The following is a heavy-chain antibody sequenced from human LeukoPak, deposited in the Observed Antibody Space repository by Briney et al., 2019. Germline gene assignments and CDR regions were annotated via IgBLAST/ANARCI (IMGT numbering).Heavy chain of an antibody. CDR3: AKNTVFGMATTFGY. Sequence: GGSLRLSCAASGFIFSSYAMSWVRQAPGKGLQWVSVISGSGGGTHYADSVKGRFTISRDNSKNTLSLQLSVLRAEDTAVYYCAKNTVFGMATTFGYWGQGTLVTVSS. D-gene: IGHD5-24*01. J-gene: IGHJ4*02. CDR1: GFIFSSYA. V-gene: IGHV3-23*01. CDR2: ISGSGGGT.